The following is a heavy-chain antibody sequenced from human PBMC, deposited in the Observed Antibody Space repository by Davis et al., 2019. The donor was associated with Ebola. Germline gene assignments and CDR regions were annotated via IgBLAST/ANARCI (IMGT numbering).Heavy chain of an antibody. CDR2: IYYSGST. J-gene: IGHJ6*04. CDR1: GGSISSYY. CDR3: ARDLWTYYYGMDV. D-gene: IGHD3/OR15-3a*01. Sequence: SETLSLTCTASGGSISSYYWSWIRQPPGKGLEWIGYIYYSGSTNYKPSLKSRVTISVDTSKNQFSLKLSSVTAADTAVYYCARDLWTYYYGMDVWGKGTTVTVSS. V-gene: IGHV4-59*01.